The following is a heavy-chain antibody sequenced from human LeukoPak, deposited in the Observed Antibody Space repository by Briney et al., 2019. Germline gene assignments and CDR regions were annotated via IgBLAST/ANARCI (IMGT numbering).Heavy chain of an antibody. J-gene: IGHJ4*02. V-gene: IGHV3-11*01. CDR3: AREAINWYSGSYVFDY. Sequence: GGSLRLSCAASGFTFSDYYMSWIRQAPGKGLEWVSYISSSGSTIYYADSVKGRFTISRDNAKNSLYLQMNSLRAEDTAVYYCAREAINWYSGSYVFDYWGQGTLVTVSS. CDR1: GFTFSDYY. CDR2: ISSSGSTI. D-gene: IGHD1-26*01.